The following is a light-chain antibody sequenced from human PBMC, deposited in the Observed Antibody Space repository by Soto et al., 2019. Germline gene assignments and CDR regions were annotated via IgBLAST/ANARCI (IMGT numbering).Light chain of an antibody. J-gene: IGLJ1*01. Sequence: QSVLTQPPSASGFPGQSVTISCTGTSSDVGYYDYVSWYQQHPGKAPKLVIYEVTKRPSGVPDRVSASKSGNTASLTVSGLRAEDEADYYCQSYDSSLSGYVFGTGTKVTVL. CDR3: QSYDSSLSGYV. V-gene: IGLV2-8*01. CDR1: SSDVGYYDY. CDR2: EVT.